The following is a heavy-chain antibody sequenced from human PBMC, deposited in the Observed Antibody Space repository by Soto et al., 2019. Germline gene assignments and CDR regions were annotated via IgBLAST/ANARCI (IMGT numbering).Heavy chain of an antibody. CDR1: GGTFSSYA. CDR2: IIPIFGTA. D-gene: IGHD3-3*01. Sequence: QVQLVQSGAEVKKPGSSVKVSCKASGGTFSSYAISWVRQAPGQGLEWMGGIIPIFGTANYAQKFQGRVTITADESTSKAYMELSSLRSEDTAVYYCARGPVLGLRLFLYFDYWGQGTLVTVSS. CDR3: ARGPVLGLRLFLYFDY. J-gene: IGHJ4*02. V-gene: IGHV1-69*01.